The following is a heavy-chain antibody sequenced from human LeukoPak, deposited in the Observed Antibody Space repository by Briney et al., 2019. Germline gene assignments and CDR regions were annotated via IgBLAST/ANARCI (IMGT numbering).Heavy chain of an antibody. V-gene: IGHV4-38-2*02. D-gene: IGHD4-17*01. CDR2: IYHSGST. J-gene: IGHJ5*01. Sequence: SETLSLTCTVSGYSISSSYYWGWIRQPPGKGLEWIGSIYHSGSTYYNPSLRSRVSMSIDTSKNQFSLKLTSVTAADTAVYYCARGVTVTTRISFDSWGQGTLVTVSS. CDR1: GYSISSSYY. CDR3: ARGVTVTTRISFDS.